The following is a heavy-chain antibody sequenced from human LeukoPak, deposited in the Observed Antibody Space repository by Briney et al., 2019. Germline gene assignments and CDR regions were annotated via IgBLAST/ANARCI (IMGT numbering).Heavy chain of an antibody. CDR3: ARSTATEDALIDY. Sequence: ASVKVSCKASGYTFTSYGISWVRQAPGQGLEWMGWISAYNGNTNYAQKLQGRVTITADKSTSTAYMELSSLRSEDTAVYYCARSTATEDALIDYWGQGTLVTVSS. CDR1: GYTFTSYG. D-gene: IGHD5-18*01. CDR2: ISAYNGNT. J-gene: IGHJ4*02. V-gene: IGHV1-18*01.